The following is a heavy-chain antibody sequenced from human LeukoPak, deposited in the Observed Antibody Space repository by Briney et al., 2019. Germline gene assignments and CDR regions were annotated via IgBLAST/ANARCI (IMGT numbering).Heavy chain of an antibody. Sequence: GGSLRLSCAASGFTFSNYAMHWVRQAPGKGLEWVAVISYDGFNKYYADSVKGRFTSSRDNSKNTLYLQVNSLRAEDTAVYYCARDFLAFYESSVGYFDYWGQGTLVTVSS. J-gene: IGHJ4*02. D-gene: IGHD3-22*01. CDR2: ISYDGFNK. CDR3: ARDFLAFYESSVGYFDY. CDR1: GFTFSNYA. V-gene: IGHV3-30*01.